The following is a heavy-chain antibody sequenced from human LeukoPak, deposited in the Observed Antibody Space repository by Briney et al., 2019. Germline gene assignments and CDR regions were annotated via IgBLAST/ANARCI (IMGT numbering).Heavy chain of an antibody. V-gene: IGHV1-8*01. CDR2: MNPNSGNT. Sequence: GASVKVSCKASGYTFTSYDINWVRQATGQGLEWMGWMNPNSGNTGYAQKLQGRVTMTRNTSITTAYMELSSLRSEDTAVYYCARWCSSTSCYKNNFDYRGQGTLVTVSS. J-gene: IGHJ4*02. CDR1: GYTFTSYD. CDR3: ARWCSSTSCYKNNFDY. D-gene: IGHD2-2*02.